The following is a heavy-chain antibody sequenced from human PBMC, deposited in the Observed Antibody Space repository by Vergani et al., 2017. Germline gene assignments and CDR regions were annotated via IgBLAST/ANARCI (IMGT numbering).Heavy chain of an antibody. CDR3: AKGYFLGRELRVDY. D-gene: IGHD1-7*01. CDR1: GFTFDDYA. V-gene: IGHV3-9*01. J-gene: IGHJ4*02. Sequence: EVQLVESGGGLVQPGRSLRLSCAASGFTFDDYAMHWVRQAPGKGLEWVSGISWNSGSIGYADSVKGRFTISRDNAKNSLYLQMNSLRAEDTAWYYCAKGYFLGRELRVDYWGQGTLVTVSS. CDR2: ISWNSGSI.